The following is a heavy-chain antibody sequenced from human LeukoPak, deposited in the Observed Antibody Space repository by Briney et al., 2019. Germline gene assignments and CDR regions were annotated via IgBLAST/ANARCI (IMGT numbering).Heavy chain of an antibody. CDR2: ISSSSSYI. D-gene: IGHD6-13*01. CDR1: GFTFSSYS. Sequence: PGGSLRLSCAASGFTFSSYSMNWVRQAPGKGLEWVSSISSSSSYIYYADSVKGRFTISRDNAKNSLYLQMNSLRAEDTAVYYCARQGPIAPDAFDIWGQGTMVTVSS. CDR3: ARQGPIAPDAFDI. J-gene: IGHJ3*02. V-gene: IGHV3-21*01.